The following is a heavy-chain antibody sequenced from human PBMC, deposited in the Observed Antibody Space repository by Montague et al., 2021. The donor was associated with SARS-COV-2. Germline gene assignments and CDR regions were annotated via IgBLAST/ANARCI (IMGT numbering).Heavy chain of an antibody. CDR1: GTSITSYY. Sequence: SETLSLTCSVSGTSITSYYWNWIRQPPGKGLEWIGYISDSGSTKYSPSLKSRVTMSVDTSKNQMSLKLTSVTAADTAVYYCARGCLSYFGAGSHCYGMDVWGQGTTVTVSS. J-gene: IGHJ6*02. CDR2: ISDSGST. CDR3: ARGCLSYFGAGSHCYGMDV. D-gene: IGHD3-10*01. V-gene: IGHV4-59*01.